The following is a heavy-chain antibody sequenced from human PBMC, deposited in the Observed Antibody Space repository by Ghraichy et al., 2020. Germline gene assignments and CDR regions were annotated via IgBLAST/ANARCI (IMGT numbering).Heavy chain of an antibody. Sequence: SETLSLTCAVSGGSISSCNWWCCLRQPPGKGVWWIGEIYHSGSTNYTPSLKSRVTISVDKTKNQFSRKLSSVAAADTAVYYGSCGGPDAFDIWGQGTMVTVSS. D-gene: IGHD3-10*01. CDR3: SCGGPDAFDI. CDR1: GGSISSCNW. CDR2: IYHSGST. J-gene: IGHJ3*02. V-gene: IGHV4-4*02.